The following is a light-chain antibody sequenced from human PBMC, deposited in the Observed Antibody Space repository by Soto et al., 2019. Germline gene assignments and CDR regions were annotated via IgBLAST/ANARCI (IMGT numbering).Light chain of an antibody. CDR1: QSVSGW. CDR2: DAS. Sequence: DIQMTHSPSTLSASVGSTFNVTCRASQSVSGWLAWYQKKQGEAPKLLIYDASALPRGVPSRLRGSGSGTKLTITIASMKTDDFETYYCQQYETFSATFGPGTKVDI. J-gene: IGKJ1*01. CDR3: QQYETFSAT. V-gene: IGKV1-5*01.